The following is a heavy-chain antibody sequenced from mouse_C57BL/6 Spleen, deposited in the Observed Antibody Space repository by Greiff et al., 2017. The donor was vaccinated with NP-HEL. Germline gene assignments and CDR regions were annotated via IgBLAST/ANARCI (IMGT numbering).Heavy chain of an antibody. CDR3: ARDRDSNYPWFAY. Sequence: EVQRVESGGGLVKPGGSLKLSCAASGFTFSSYAMSWVRQTPEKRLEWVATISDGGSYTYYPDNVKGRFTISRDNAKNNLYLQMSHLKSEDTAMYYCARDRDSNYPWFAYWGQGTLVTVSA. CDR2: ISDGGSYT. V-gene: IGHV5-4*01. J-gene: IGHJ3*01. CDR1: GFTFSSYA. D-gene: IGHD2-5*01.